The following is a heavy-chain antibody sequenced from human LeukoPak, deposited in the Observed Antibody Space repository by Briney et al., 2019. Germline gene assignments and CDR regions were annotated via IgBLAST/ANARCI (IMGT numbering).Heavy chain of an antibody. CDR2: ISGSGGST. J-gene: IGHJ4*02. V-gene: IGHV3-23*01. D-gene: IGHD2-21*02. Sequence: GGSLRLSCAASGVTFSSYAMSWVRQAPGEGVEWGSAISGSGGSTYSGDSVKARFTISRDNSNNTLYLQMNSLRAEDTAVYYCAKDGGLYCGGDCYPLYYFDYWGQGTLVTVSS. CDR1: GVTFSSYA. CDR3: AKDGGLYCGGDCYPLYYFDY.